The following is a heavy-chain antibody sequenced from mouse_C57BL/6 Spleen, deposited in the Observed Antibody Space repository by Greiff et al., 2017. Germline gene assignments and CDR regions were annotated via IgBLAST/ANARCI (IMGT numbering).Heavy chain of an antibody. CDR2: IDPETGGT. J-gene: IGHJ2*01. D-gene: IGHD1-1*01. CDR1: GYTFTDYE. V-gene: IGHV1-15*01. Sequence: QVQLQQSGAELVRPGASVTLSCKASGYTFTDYEMHWVKQTPVHGLEWIGAIDPETGGTAYNQKFKGKAILTADKSSSTAYMELRSLTSEDSAVYYWTRFGSSYTYYFDYWGQGTTLTVSS. CDR3: TRFGSSYTYYFDY.